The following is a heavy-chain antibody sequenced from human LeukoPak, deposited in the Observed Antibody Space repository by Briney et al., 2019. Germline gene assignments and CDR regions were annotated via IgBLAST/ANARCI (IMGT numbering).Heavy chain of an antibody. CDR3: ARGGVFDVVVPAANRTNWFDP. V-gene: IGHV4-34*01. Sequence: SETLSLTCAVYGASFSGYYWSWIRHPPGKGLEWIGEINHSGSTNYNPSLKSRVTISVDTSKNQFSLKLSSVTAADTAVYYCARGGVFDVVVPAANRTNWFDPWGQGTLVTVSS. D-gene: IGHD2-2*01. CDR2: INHSGST. CDR1: GASFSGYY. J-gene: IGHJ5*02.